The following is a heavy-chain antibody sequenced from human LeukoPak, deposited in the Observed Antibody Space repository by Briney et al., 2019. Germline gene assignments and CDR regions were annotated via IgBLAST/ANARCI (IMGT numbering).Heavy chain of an antibody. Sequence: PGRSLRLSCAASGFTFSIYAMHWVRHAPAKGLEKGAVISYDGSNKYYADSVKGRFTISRDNSKNTLYLQMNSLRAEDTAVYYCARDESRSGWYRSYYWGQGTMVTVA. D-gene: IGHD6-19*01. CDR1: GFTFSIYA. CDR2: ISYDGSNK. V-gene: IGHV3-30*04. J-gene: IGHJ4*02. CDR3: ARDESRSGWYRSYY.